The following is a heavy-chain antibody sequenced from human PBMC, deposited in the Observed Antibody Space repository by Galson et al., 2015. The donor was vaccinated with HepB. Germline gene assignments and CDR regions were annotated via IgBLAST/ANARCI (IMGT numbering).Heavy chain of an antibody. CDR2: ISYDGSNK. V-gene: IGHV3-30-3*01. CDR3: AGGHTVADAFDI. D-gene: IGHD4-23*01. J-gene: IGHJ3*02. CDR1: GFTFSSYA. Sequence: SLRLSCAASGFTFSSYAMHWVRQAPGKGLEWVAVISYDGSNKYYADSVKRRFTISRDNSKNTLYLQMNSLRAEDTAVYYCAGGHTVADAFDIWGQGTMVTVSS.